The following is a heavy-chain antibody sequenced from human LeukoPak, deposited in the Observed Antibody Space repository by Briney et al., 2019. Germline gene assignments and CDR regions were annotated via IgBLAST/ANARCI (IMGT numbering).Heavy chain of an antibody. CDR1: GGTFSSYA. J-gene: IGHJ3*02. Sequence: SVKVSCKASGGTFSSYAISWVRQAPGQGLEWMGRIIPIFGTANYAQKFQGRVTITTDESTSTAYMELSSLRSEDTAVYYCAPSVNGDGAFDIWGQGTIVTVSS. V-gene: IGHV1-69*05. CDR3: APSVNGDGAFDI. D-gene: IGHD2-8*01. CDR2: IIPIFGTA.